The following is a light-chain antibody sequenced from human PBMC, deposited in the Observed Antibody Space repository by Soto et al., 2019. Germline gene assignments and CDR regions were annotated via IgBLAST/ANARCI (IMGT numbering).Light chain of an antibody. CDR2: EVS. V-gene: IGLV2-14*01. CDR1: SSDVGSYNY. CDR3: SSYTSNSTRV. J-gene: IGLJ3*02. Sequence: QSVLTQPASVSGSPGQSITISCTGTSSDVGSYNYVSWYQQHPGKAPKLMIYEVSNRPSGVSNRFSGSKSGNTASLTISGLQAEDEADYSCSSYTSNSTRVFGGGTKLTVL.